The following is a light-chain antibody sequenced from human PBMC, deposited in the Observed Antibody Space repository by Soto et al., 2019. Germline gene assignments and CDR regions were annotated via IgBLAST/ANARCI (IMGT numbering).Light chain of an antibody. V-gene: IGKV3-15*01. CDR2: GAA. J-gene: IGKJ2*01. Sequence: EIVMTQSPATLSVSPGERVTLSCRASQSVFSSLAWYQQKPGQAPRLLIYGAATRAIGIPARFSGSGSGTEFTLTISSLQSEDFAVYYCQVRTDWPPFKYTFGQGTKLEVK. CDR3: QVRTDWPPFKYT. CDR1: QSVFSS.